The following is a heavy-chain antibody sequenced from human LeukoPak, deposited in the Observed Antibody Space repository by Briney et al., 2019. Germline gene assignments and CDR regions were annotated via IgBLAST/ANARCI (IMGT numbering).Heavy chain of an antibody. V-gene: IGHV4-59*01. J-gene: IGHJ3*02. D-gene: IGHD3-9*01. CDR2: ISYSGST. Sequence: SETLSLTCTVSGGSFTPYYWSWIRQPPGKGREWIGHISYSGSTNYNPSLKSRVTISIDTSKNHFSLKLSSMTAADTAVYYCARGFDGPNAFDIWGQGTMVTVSS. CDR1: GGSFTPYY. CDR3: ARGFDGPNAFDI.